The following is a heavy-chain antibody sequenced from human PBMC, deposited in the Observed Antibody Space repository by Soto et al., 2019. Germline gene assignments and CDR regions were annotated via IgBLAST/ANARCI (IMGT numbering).Heavy chain of an antibody. V-gene: IGHV4-31*03. CDR2: IYDNGIT. CDR1: GGSISGGRYY. Sequence: QVPLQESGPGLVKPSQTLSLTCNVSGGSISGGRYYWNWIRQHPGKGLEWIGNIYDNGITYYNPSLKSRVMISEDTSKNPFSLRLSSVTAADTAVYYCTRDRGFGMDVWGQGTTVTVSS. CDR3: TRDRGFGMDV. J-gene: IGHJ6*02.